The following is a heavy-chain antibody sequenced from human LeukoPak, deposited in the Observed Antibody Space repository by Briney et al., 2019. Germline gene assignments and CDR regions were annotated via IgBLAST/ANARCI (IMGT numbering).Heavy chain of an antibody. J-gene: IGHJ4*01. CDR1: GFSFRYYG. D-gene: IGHD2-15*01. CDR2: ISADTGES. Sequence: GASVKVSCKASGFSFRYYGINWMRQAPGQGLEWMGWISADTGESKYAEKVQGRLTLTRDTSTTTAYMDLRSLRPDDTAVYYCAGGGNYCSDRNCYSDYWGQGTLVSVSS. CDR3: AGGGNYCSDRNCYSDY. V-gene: IGHV1-18*04.